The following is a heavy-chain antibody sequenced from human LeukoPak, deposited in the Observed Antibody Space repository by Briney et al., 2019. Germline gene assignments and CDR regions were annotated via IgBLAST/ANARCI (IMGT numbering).Heavy chain of an antibody. J-gene: IGHJ4*02. V-gene: IGHV3-66*01. CDR1: GFTVSSNY. CDR2: IYSGGST. CDR3: ARVYDSAFDY. Sequence: PGGSLRLSCAASGFTVSSNYMSWVRQAPRKGLEWVSVIYSGGSTYYADSVKGRFTISRDNSKNTLYLQMNSLRAEDTAVYYCARVYDSAFDYWGQGTLVTVSS. D-gene: IGHD3-10*01.